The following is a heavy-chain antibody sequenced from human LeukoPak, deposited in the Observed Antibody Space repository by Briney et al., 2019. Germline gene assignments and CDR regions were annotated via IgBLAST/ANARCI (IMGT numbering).Heavy chain of an antibody. CDR1: GSTFSDYY. D-gene: IGHD3-10*01. Sequence: PGGSLRLSCAASGSTFSDYYMSWIRQAPGKGLEWVSYISSSGSTIYYADSVKGRFTISRDNAKNSLYLQMNSLRAEDTAVYYCARDRGPYTYYYGSGSYYMDVWGKGTTVTVSS. CDR3: ARDRGPYTYYYGSGSYYMDV. CDR2: ISSSGSTI. J-gene: IGHJ6*03. V-gene: IGHV3-11*01.